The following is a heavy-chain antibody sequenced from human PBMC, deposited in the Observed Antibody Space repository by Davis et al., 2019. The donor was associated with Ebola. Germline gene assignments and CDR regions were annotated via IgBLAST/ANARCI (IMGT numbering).Heavy chain of an antibody. CDR1: GNSFTSHW. Sequence: GESLKISCKDSGNSFTSHWIGWVRQMPGKGLEWMGIIYTGDSDTRYSPSFQGQVTISADKSISTAYLQWSSLKASDTAMYYCARVGLLADSSGYYLPDYFDYWGQGTLVTVSS. J-gene: IGHJ4*02. CDR3: ARVGLLADSSGYYLPDYFDY. D-gene: IGHD3-22*01. V-gene: IGHV5-51*01. CDR2: IYTGDSDT.